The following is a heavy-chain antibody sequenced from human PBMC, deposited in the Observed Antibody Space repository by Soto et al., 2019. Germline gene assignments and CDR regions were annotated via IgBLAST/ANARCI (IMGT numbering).Heavy chain of an antibody. CDR3: ARGPSGDKVEY. J-gene: IGHJ4*02. Sequence: QVQLQESGPGLVKPSQTLSLTCIVSGGSISNVNDCWSWIRQRPDKGLEWLGHIYSGGSIYNNPSLTSRVNILVATSKTQFSLQLSSVSAADTAVYYCARGPSGDKVEYWGQGTLVTVSS. V-gene: IGHV4-30-4*01. CDR1: GGSISNVNDC. D-gene: IGHD7-27*01. CDR2: IYSGGSI.